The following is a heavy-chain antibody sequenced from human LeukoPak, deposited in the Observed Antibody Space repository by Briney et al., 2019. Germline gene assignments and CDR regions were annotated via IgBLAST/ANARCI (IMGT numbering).Heavy chain of an antibody. CDR1: GFTFTTYS. D-gene: IGHD2-2*01. V-gene: IGHV3-23*01. CDR3: AKAVVIVPTATPFDY. J-gene: IGHJ4*02. CDR2: INNSGDST. Sequence: GGSLRLSCAASGFTFTTYSMSWVRQAPGKGLEWVSAINNSGDSTYYADSVKGRFTISRDNSKNTLYMQMNSLRAEDTAVYYCAKAVVIVPTATPFDYWGQGTLVTVSS.